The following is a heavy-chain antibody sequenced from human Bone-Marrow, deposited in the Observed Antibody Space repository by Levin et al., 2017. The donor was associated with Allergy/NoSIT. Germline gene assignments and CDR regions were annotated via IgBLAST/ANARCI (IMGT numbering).Heavy chain of an antibody. CDR1: DNSLTNYG. Sequence: ASVKVSCKASDNSLTNYGITWVRQAPGQGLEWMGWISGSSGKTNHAQRFQDRLTMTIDTSTNTAYMELSSLRSDDTAVYYCARTSSKITLIVAFDYWGHGTRVTVSS. CDR2: ISGSSGKT. D-gene: IGHD3-22*01. J-gene: IGHJ4*01. CDR3: ARTSSKITLIVAFDY. V-gene: IGHV1-18*01.